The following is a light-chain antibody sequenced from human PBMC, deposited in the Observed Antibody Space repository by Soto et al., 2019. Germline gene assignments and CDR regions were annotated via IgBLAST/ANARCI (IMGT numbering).Light chain of an antibody. Sequence: EIVLTQSPGTLSLSPGERATLSCRASQSVSSSSFAWYQQKPGQAPRLLFYGASSRATGIPDRFSGSGSGTDFTLTIRRLEPEDFAVYYCQQYGSSPYTFGQGTKLEIK. CDR1: QSVSSSS. CDR3: QQYGSSPYT. V-gene: IGKV3-20*01. J-gene: IGKJ2*01. CDR2: GAS.